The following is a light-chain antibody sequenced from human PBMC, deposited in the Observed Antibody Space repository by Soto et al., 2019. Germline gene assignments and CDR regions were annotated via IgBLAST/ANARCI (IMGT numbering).Light chain of an antibody. V-gene: IGKV1-39*01. CDR1: QTIDTY. CDR3: QQNFNFPRT. Sequence: GDRVTVTGRASQTIDTYLTWYQHKPGTAPKVLIYAATYLQNGVPSRFSGTGSGADFTLTISSLQPEDFATYYCQQNFNFPRTFGQGTKVDIK. CDR2: AAT. J-gene: IGKJ1*01.